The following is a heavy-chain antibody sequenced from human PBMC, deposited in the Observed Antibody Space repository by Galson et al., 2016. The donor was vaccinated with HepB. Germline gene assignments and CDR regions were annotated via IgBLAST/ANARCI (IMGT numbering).Heavy chain of an antibody. V-gene: IGHV7-4-1*02. CDR3: ASGSGSSLAF. D-gene: IGHD3-10*01. Sequence: SVKVSCKASGYSFTTYPINWVRQAPRQGLEWMGWINTDTGSPASAQGFTGRYVFSLDSSVSTAYLQIINLKAEDTAVYFCASGSGSSLAFWGQGSLVTVSS. J-gene: IGHJ4*02. CDR1: GYSFTTYP. CDR2: INTDTGSP.